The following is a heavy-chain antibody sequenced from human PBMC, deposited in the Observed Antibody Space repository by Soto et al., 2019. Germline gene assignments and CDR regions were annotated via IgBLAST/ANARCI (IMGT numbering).Heavy chain of an antibody. CDR1: GFTFSSYS. CDR2: ISSSSYI. V-gene: IGHV3-21*01. D-gene: IGHD3-10*01. CDR3: ARMGGWTSGFDY. J-gene: IGHJ4*02. Sequence: PGGSLRLSCAASGFTFSSYSMNWVRQAPGKGLEWVSSISSSSYIYYADSVKGRFTISRGNAKNSLYLQMNSLGAEDTAVYYCARMGGWTSGFDYWGQGTLVTVSS.